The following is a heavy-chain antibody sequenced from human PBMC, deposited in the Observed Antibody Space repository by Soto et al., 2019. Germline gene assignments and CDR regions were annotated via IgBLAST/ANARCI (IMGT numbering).Heavy chain of an antibody. V-gene: IGHV4-30-2*01. D-gene: IGHD3-3*01. Sequence: PSETLSLTCGVSGGSISSGGYSWTWIRQPPGKGLEWIGYIYHNGITSYNPSLRSRVTMSVDRSKNHFSLKLNSVTAADTAVYYCARGSGSPFDYWGQGTLVTVYS. CDR1: GGSISSGGYS. J-gene: IGHJ4*02. CDR2: IYHNGIT. CDR3: ARGSGSPFDY.